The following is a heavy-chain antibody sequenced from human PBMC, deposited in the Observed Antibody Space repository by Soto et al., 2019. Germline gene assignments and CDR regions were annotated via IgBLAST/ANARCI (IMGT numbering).Heavy chain of an antibody. Sequence: GGSLRLSCAASEFTFSSYAMNWVRQAPGKGLEWVSVSSGGGGTTYYADSVKGRFRISRDNSKNTLYLQMNSLRAEDTAVYYCAKDYDYGDLYYFDYWGQGTLVTVSS. J-gene: IGHJ4*02. D-gene: IGHD4-17*01. CDR3: AKDYDYGDLYYFDY. CDR2: SSGGGGTT. V-gene: IGHV3-23*01. CDR1: EFTFSSYA.